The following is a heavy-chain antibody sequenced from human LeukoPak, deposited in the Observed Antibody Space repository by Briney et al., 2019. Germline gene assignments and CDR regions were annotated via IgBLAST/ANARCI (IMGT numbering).Heavy chain of an antibody. Sequence: KPSETLSLTCAVYGGSFSGYYWSWIRQPPGKGLEWIGEINHSGSTNYNPSLKSRVTTSDTSKNQFSLKLSSVTAADTAVYYCARGTKVVPANYWGQGTLVTVSS. CDR1: GGSFSGYY. CDR3: ARGTKVVPANY. J-gene: IGHJ4*02. V-gene: IGHV4-34*01. CDR2: INHSGST. D-gene: IGHD2-2*01.